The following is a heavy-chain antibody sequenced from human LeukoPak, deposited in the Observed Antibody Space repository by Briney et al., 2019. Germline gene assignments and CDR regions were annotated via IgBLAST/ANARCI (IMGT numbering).Heavy chain of an antibody. Sequence: PGGSLRLSCAASGFTFSSYSMNWVRQAPGKGLEWVSYISSSNTIYYADSVKGRFTISRDNAENSLYLQMNSLRAEDTAVYYCARESYRGSYPDAFDIWGQGTMVTVSS. V-gene: IGHV3-48*04. D-gene: IGHD1-26*01. CDR2: ISSSNTI. J-gene: IGHJ3*02. CDR3: ARESYRGSYPDAFDI. CDR1: GFTFSSYS.